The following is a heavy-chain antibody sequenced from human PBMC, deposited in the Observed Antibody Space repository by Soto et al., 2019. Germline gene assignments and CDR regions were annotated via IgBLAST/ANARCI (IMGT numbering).Heavy chain of an antibody. D-gene: IGHD3-3*01. CDR2: IYTSGST. Sequence: SETLSLTCTVSGGSISSYYWSWIRQPAGKGLEWIGRIYTSGSTNYNPSLKSRVTMSVDTSKNQFSLKLSSVTAADTAVYYCARDRGTIFGVVMEYYYYFDSWGQGTPVTVSS. V-gene: IGHV4-4*07. J-gene: IGHJ4*02. CDR3: ARDRGTIFGVVMEYYYYFDS. CDR1: GGSISSYY.